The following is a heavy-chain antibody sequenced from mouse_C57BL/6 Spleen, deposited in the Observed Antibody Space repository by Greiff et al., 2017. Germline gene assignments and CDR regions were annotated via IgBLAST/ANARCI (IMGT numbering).Heavy chain of an antibody. Sequence: EVQVVESGGGLVKPAGSLKLSCAASGFTFSDYGMHWVRQAPEKGLEWVAYISSGSSTIYYADTVKGRFTISRDNAKNTLFLQMTSLRSEDTAMYYCANYYGSSLYYYAMDYWGQGTSVTVSS. CDR2: ISSGSSTI. V-gene: IGHV5-17*01. J-gene: IGHJ4*01. CDR1: GFTFSDYG. D-gene: IGHD1-1*01. CDR3: ANYYGSSLYYYAMDY.